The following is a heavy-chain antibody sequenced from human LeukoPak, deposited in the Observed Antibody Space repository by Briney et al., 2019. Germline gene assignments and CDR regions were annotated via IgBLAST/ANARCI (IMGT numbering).Heavy chain of an antibody. CDR1: GGSISSYY. D-gene: IGHD4-17*01. CDR3: AGTTVTTRDAFDI. V-gene: IGHV4-59*01. J-gene: IGHJ3*02. Sequence: PSETLSLTCTVPGGSISSYYWSWIRQPPGKGLEWIGYIYYSGSTNYNPFLKSRVTISVDTSKNQFSLKLSSVTAADTAVYYCAGTTVTTRDAFDIWGQGTMVTVSS. CDR2: IYYSGST.